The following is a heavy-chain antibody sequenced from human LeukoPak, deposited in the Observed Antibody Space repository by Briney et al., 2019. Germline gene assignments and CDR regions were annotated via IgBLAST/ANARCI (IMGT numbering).Heavy chain of an antibody. Sequence: SLRLSCSPAGFNFSTFGIHWVRPTPPKELEWAAAIQSDGSKQYYGASVKGRFTISRDSSKNTVYLQMNSLRDEDTSVYYCARDVGTSSHSSQLDPWGQGTLVTVSS. V-gene: IGHV3-33*01. D-gene: IGHD5-12*01. CDR1: GFNFSTFG. J-gene: IGHJ5*02. CDR3: ARDVGTSSHSSQLDP. CDR2: IQSDGSKQ.